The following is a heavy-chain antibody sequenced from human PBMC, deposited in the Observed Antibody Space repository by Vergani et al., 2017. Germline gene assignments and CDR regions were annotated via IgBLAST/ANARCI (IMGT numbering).Heavy chain of an antibody. J-gene: IGHJ5*02. CDR2: IIPIFGTA. V-gene: IGHV1-69*01. CDR3: ALSSLDNWFDP. CDR1: GGTFSSYA. D-gene: IGHD6-13*01. Sequence: QVQLVQSGAEVKKPGSSVTVSCKASGGTFSSYAISWVRQAPGQGLEWMGGIIPIFGTANYAKKFQGRVTITADESTSTAYMELSNLRSEDTAVYYCALSSLDNWFDPWGQGTLVTVSS.